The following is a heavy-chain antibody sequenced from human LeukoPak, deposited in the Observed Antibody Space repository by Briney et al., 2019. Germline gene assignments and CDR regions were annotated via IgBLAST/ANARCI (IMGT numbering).Heavy chain of an antibody. V-gene: IGHV3-23*01. D-gene: IGHD3-10*01. CDR2: ISGSGGST. Sequence: GGFLRLSCAASGFTFSSYAMSWVRQAPGKGLEWVSAISGSGGSTYYADSVKGRFTISRDNSKNTLYLQMNSLRAEDTAVYYCAKEFTYYYGSGSYKDYWGQGTLVTVSS. J-gene: IGHJ4*02. CDR3: AKEFTYYYGSGSYKDY. CDR1: GFTFSSYA.